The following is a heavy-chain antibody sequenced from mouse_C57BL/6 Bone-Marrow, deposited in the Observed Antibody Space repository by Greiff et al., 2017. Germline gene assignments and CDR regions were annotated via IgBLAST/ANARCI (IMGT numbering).Heavy chain of an antibody. V-gene: IGHV14-3*01. Sequence: EVQLQQSVAELVRPGASVKLSCTASGFNIKNTYMHWVKQRPEQGLEWIGRIDPANGNTKYAPKFQGKATITADTSSNTAYLQLTRLTPEDTAISVYARKIRLRPGARDYWGQGTSVTVSS. J-gene: IGHJ4*01. CDR1: GFNIKNTY. CDR2: IDPANGNT. D-gene: IGHD3-2*02. CDR3: ARKIRLRPGARDY.